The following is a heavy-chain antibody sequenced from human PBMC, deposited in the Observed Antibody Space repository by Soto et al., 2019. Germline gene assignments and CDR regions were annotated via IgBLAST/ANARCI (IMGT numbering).Heavy chain of an antibody. CDR3: ARLVVAVGDAFDI. CDR2: NDPSDSYT. Sequence: GESLKLSCKGSGYSFTSYWSSWVRQMPGKGMEWMGRNDPSDSYTNYSPSVQGHVTISADKSISTAYLQWSSLKASDTAMYYCARLVVAVGDAFDIWGQGTMVTVSS. D-gene: IGHD3-22*01. V-gene: IGHV5-10-1*01. CDR1: GYSFTSYW. J-gene: IGHJ3*02.